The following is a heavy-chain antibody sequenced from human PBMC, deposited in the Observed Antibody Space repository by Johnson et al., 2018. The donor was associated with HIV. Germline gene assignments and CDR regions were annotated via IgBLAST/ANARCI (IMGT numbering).Heavy chain of an antibody. CDR2: IRYDGSNK. CDR3: AKGRLVGATTYDAFDI. J-gene: IGHJ3*02. Sequence: QMLLVESGGGVVQPGGSLRLSCAASGFTFSSYGMHWVRQAPGKGLEWVAFIRYDGSNKYYADSVKGRFTISRDNSKNTLYLQMNSLRAEDKAVYYCAKGRLVGATTYDAFDIWGQGTMVTVSS. CDR1: GFTFSSYG. V-gene: IGHV3-30*02. D-gene: IGHD1-26*01.